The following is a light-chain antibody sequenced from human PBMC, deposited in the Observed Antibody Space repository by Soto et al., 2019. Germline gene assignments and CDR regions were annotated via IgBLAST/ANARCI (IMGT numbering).Light chain of an antibody. J-gene: IGKJ5*01. V-gene: IGKV3-15*01. Sequence: EIVLTQSPGTLSLSPGEGATLSCRASQSVSSTYLAWYEQKPGQAPGLVLYGASTRATGIPDRFSGSVSGTEFTLTISSLQSEDFAVYYCQQYNEWPPFTFGQGTRLEIK. CDR2: GAS. CDR1: QSVSSTY. CDR3: QQYNEWPPFT.